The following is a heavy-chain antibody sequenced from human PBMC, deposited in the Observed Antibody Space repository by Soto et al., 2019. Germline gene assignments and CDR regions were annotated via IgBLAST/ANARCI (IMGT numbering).Heavy chain of an antibody. V-gene: IGHV4-59*02. CDR3: ARSYSGTFYGYDI. J-gene: IGHJ4*02. D-gene: IGHD1-26*01. CDR2: VFYTGNT. CDR1: GGSVSSFH. Sequence: SETLSLTCTVSGGSVSSFHWSWIRQSPGKGLEWIGYVFYTGNTKYNPALKRRVTISVDTSKKQFSLKLSSVSAADTGLYYCARSYSGTFYGYDIWGQGILVTVSS.